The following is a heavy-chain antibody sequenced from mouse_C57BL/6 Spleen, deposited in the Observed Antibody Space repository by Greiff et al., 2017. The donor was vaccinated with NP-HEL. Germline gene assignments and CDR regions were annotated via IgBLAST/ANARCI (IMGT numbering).Heavy chain of an antibody. CDR1: GYTFTSYG. Sequence: QVHVKQSGAELARPGASVKLSCKASGYTFTSYGISWVKQRTGQGLEWIGEIYPRSGNTYYNEKFKGKATLTADKSSSTAYMELRSLTSEDSAVYFCARKGIPLRDAMDYWGQGTSVTVSS. CDR3: ARKGIPLRDAMDY. CDR2: IYPRSGNT. V-gene: IGHV1-81*01. D-gene: IGHD6-1*01. J-gene: IGHJ4*01.